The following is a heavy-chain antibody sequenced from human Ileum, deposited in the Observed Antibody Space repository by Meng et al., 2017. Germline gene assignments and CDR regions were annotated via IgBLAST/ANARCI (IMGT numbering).Heavy chain of an antibody. Sequence: QGHVQESGPGLVEPSGTLSLTCTVFGGSISSSFYWSWDRQSPGKGLEWIGQIYLAGSPNYNPSLESRVTISVDKSKNQFSLRLTSVTAADTAIFYCVRHGGKYFDSWGQGTLVTVSS. CDR2: IYLAGSP. V-gene: IGHV4-4*02. J-gene: IGHJ4*02. CDR3: VRHGGKYFDS. D-gene: IGHD2-15*01. CDR1: GGSISSSFY.